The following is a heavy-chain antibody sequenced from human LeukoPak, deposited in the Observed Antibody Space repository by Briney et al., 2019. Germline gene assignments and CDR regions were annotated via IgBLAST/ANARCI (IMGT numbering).Heavy chain of an antibody. Sequence: PGGSLRLSCAASGFTFDDYGMSWVRQAPGKGLEWVSLISWDGGSTYYADSVKGRFTISRDNSKNSLYLQMNSLRAEDTALYYCAKDKARDYYDSSGYQFYYYYYYMDVWGKGTTVTVSS. D-gene: IGHD3-22*01. V-gene: IGHV3-43D*03. CDR2: ISWDGGST. CDR1: GFTFDDYG. J-gene: IGHJ6*03. CDR3: AKDKARDYYDSSGYQFYYYYYYMDV.